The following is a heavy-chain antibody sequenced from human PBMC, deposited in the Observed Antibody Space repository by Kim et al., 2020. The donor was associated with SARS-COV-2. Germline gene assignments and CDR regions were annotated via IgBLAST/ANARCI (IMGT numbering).Heavy chain of an antibody. D-gene: IGHD2-15*01. CDR3: ARDASEQLLLLYGMDV. Sequence: GGSLRLSCAASGFTFSSYSMNWVRQAPGKGLEWVSSISSSSSYIYYADSVKGRFTISRDNAKNSLYLQMNSLRAEDTAVYYCARDASEQLLLLYGMDVWGQGTTVTVSS. CDR2: ISSSSSYI. CDR1: GFTFSSYS. V-gene: IGHV3-21*01. J-gene: IGHJ6*02.